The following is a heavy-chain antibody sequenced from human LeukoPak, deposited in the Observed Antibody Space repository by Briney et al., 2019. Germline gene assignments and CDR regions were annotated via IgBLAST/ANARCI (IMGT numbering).Heavy chain of an antibody. CDR3: ARAGRTKWLVQTAYYYYTDV. V-gene: IGHV4-34*01. D-gene: IGHD6-19*01. J-gene: IGHJ6*03. CDR2: INHSGST. CDR1: GGSFSGYY. Sequence: SETLSLTCAVYGGSFSGYYWSWIRQPPGKGLEWIGEINHSGSTNYNPSLKSRVTISVDTSNNRFSLKLSSVTAADTAVYYCARAGRTKWLVQTAYYYYTDVWGKGTTVTVSS.